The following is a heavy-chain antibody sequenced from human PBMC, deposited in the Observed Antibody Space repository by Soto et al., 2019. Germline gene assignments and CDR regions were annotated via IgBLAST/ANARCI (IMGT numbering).Heavy chain of an antibody. J-gene: IGHJ4*02. Sequence: PSETLSLTCTVSGGSINSYYWSWIRQPPGKGLEWIGYIYYSGSTNYNPSLKSRVTISVDTSKNQFSLKLSSLRSEDTAVYYCARDLGGWPDYWGQGTLVTVSS. V-gene: IGHV4-59*01. CDR1: GGSINSYY. D-gene: IGHD2-15*01. CDR3: ARDLGGWPDY. CDR2: IYYSGST.